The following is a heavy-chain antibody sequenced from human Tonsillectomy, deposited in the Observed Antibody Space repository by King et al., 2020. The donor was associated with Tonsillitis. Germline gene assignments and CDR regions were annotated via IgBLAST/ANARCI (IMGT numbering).Heavy chain of an antibody. V-gene: IGHV4-59*01. J-gene: IGHJ5*02. CDR2: ISHTGRT. D-gene: IGHD6-19*01. Sequence: VQLQESGPGLVKPSETLSLTCTVSGDSISSDYWSWLRQPPGKGLEWIGYISHTGRTNYNPSLKSRVTISEDTSKNQFSLKLSSVTAADTAVYFCARGAGWYGSWGQGMLVTVSA. CDR3: ARGAGWYGS. CDR1: GDSISSDY.